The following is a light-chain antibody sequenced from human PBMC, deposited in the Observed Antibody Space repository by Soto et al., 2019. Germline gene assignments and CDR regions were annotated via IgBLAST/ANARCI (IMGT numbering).Light chain of an antibody. CDR1: QSISSY. CDR2: ASS. Sequence: DIQMTQSPSSLSASVGDRVTITCRASQSISSYLNWYQQKPGKAPKLLIYASSRLQSGVPSRFSGCGSGTDFTLTIISLQPEDFATYYCQQSYSTPWTFGQGTKLEIK. CDR3: QQSYSTPWT. V-gene: IGKV1-39*01. J-gene: IGKJ1*01.